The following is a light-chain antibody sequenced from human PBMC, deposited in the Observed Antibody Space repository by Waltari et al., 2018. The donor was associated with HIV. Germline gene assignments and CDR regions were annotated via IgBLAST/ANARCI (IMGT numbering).Light chain of an antibody. V-gene: IGLV2-14*03. CDR3: SSYTTTNTVV. Sequence: QSALTQPASVSGSPGHSITISCSATSSPISTYNFFSWYQKHPDKAPKLLIYDVDTRPSGVPRRFSGSKSGDTASLTISAIQADDEADYFCSSYTTTNTVVFGGGTKVSVL. CDR2: DVD. J-gene: IGLJ2*01. CDR1: SSPISTYNF.